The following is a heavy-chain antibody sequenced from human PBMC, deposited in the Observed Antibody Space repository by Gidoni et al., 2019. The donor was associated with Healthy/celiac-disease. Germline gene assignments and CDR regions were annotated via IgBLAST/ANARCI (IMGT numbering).Heavy chain of an antibody. CDR3: AHRLWSSSSGGYYFDY. CDR1: GFSLSTSGVG. Sequence: QITLKESGPTLVKPTQTLTLTCTFSGFSLSTSGVGVGWIRQPPGKALEWLALIYWNDDKRYSPSLKSRLTITKDTSKNQVVLTMTNMDPVDTATYYCAHRLWSSSSGGYYFDYWGQGTLVTVSS. D-gene: IGHD6-6*01. V-gene: IGHV2-5*01. J-gene: IGHJ4*02. CDR2: IYWNDDK.